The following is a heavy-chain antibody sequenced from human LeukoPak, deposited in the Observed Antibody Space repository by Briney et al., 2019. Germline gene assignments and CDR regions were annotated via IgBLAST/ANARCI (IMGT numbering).Heavy chain of an antibody. J-gene: IGHJ4*02. CDR3: ARENTVTTTFEY. Sequence: PSETLSLTCAVSGASLSSTNWWSWVRQPPGKGLEWLGEIYHSGSTNYNPSLKSRVTMSVDKSKNQFSLKLSSVTAADTAVYFCARENTVTTTFEYWGQGILVTVSS. CDR2: IYHSGST. V-gene: IGHV4-4*02. CDR1: GASLSSTNW. D-gene: IGHD4-17*01.